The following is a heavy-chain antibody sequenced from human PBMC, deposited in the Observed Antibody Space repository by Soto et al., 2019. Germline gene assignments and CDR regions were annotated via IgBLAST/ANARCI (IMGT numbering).Heavy chain of an antibody. V-gene: IGHV4-59*11. J-gene: IGHJ4*02. CDR3: ARGEVVALGY. CDR2: IYHSGST. CDR1: GGSITSHY. Sequence: PSETLSLTCTVSGGSITSHYWSWIRQTQGKGLEWIGYIYHSGSTYYNPSLKSRVTILVDRSKNQFSLKLSSVTAADTAVYYCARGEVVALGYWGQGTLVTVS. D-gene: IGHD2-15*01.